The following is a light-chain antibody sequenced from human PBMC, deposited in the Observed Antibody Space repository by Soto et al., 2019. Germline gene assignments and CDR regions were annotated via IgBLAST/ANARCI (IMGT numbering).Light chain of an antibody. CDR1: QSVSSSY. CDR2: GAS. CDR3: QQYGSSPWT. Sequence: EIVLTQSPGTLSLSPGERATLSFRASQSVSSSYLAWYQQKPGQAPRLLIYGASTRATGIPARFSGSGSGTEFTLTISSLQSEDFAVYYCQQYGSSPWTFGQGTKVDI. J-gene: IGKJ1*01. V-gene: IGKV3-20*01.